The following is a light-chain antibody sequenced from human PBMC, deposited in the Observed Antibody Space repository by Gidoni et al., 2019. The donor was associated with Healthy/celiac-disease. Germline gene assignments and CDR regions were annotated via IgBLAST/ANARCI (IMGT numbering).Light chain of an antibody. J-gene: IGLJ2*01. CDR2: EGS. CDR1: SSDVGSYNP. V-gene: IGLV2-23*01. Sequence: QSALTQPASVSGSPGQSITISCTGTSSDVGSYNPVSWYQQHPGKAPKLVIYEGSKRPSGVSNRFSGSKSGNTASLTISGLQAEDEADYYCCSYAGSSTVVFGGGTKLTVL. CDR3: CSYAGSSTVV.